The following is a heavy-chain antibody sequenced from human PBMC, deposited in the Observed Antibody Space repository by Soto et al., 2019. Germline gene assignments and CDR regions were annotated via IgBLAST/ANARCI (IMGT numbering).Heavy chain of an antibody. CDR1: GGSVGGGTHY. V-gene: IGHV4-61*01. J-gene: IGHJ2*01. D-gene: IGHD6-13*01. CDR2: IYNSGST. CDR3: ARGYRTSWYWFDL. Sequence: QAQLQESGPGPVKPSETLSLTCTVSGGSVGGGTHYCSWIRQPPGKGLEWIGYIYNSGSTNYNPSLKSRVTISVDTSKNQFSLKLSSVTAADTAVYYCARGYRTSWYWFDLWGRGTLVTVSS.